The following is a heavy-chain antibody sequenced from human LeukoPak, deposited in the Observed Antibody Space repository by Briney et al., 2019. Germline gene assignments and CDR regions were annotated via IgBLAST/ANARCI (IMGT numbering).Heavy chain of an antibody. CDR3: ARETPRRGETRDGYR. V-gene: IGHV3-30*03. D-gene: IGHD5-24*01. CDR1: GFTFSKYG. J-gene: IGHJ4*02. CDR2: ISYDGSNK. Sequence: GSLRLSCAASGFTFSKYGMHWVRQAPGKGLEWVAVISYDGSNKYYTDSVKGRFTISRDNPKNLLFLQINSLRVEDTAVYYCARETPRRGETRDGYRWGQGTVVTVSS.